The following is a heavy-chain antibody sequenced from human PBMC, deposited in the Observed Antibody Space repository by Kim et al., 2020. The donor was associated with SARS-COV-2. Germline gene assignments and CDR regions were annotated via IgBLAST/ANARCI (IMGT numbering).Heavy chain of an antibody. J-gene: IGHJ6*01. CDR3: ARFGGLAAAYFYYGMDV. V-gene: IGHV5-51*01. Sequence: GESLKISCKGSGYSFTNSWIGWVRQMPGKGLEWMGIIYPSDSDTKYSPSFQGQVTISADKSINTAYLQWSSLKASDTAIYYCARFGGLAAAYFYYGMDVWGQGTTVTVST. D-gene: IGHD6-25*01. CDR1: GYSFTNSW. CDR2: IYPSDSDT.